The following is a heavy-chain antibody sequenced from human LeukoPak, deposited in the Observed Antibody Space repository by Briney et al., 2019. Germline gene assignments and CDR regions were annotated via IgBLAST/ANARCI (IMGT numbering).Heavy chain of an antibody. CDR3: ATSDTVSTYNWFDP. D-gene: IGHD5/OR15-5a*01. J-gene: IGHJ5*02. V-gene: IGHV4-39*01. CDR2: IHYSGST. CDR1: GGSISSNTYY. Sequence: WETLSLTCTVSGGSISSNTYYWGWIRRPPGKGLEWIGNIHYSGSTYYNPSLKSRVTISVDTSKNQFSPNLSSLTAADTAVYYCATSDTVSTYNWFDPWGQGTLVTVSS.